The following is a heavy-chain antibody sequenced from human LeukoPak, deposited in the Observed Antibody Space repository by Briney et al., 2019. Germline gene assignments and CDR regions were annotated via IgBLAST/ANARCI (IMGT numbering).Heavy chain of an antibody. D-gene: IGHD5-24*01. V-gene: IGHV3-21*01. CDR2: ISSSSSYI. Sequence: GGSLRLSCAASGFTFSSYSMNWVRQAPGKGLEWVSSISSSSSYIYYADSVKGRFTISRDNAKNSLYLQMNSLRAEDTAVYYCARGEGGDGYNYNWFDPWGQGTLVTVSS. CDR1: GFTFSSYS. CDR3: ARGEGGDGYNYNWFDP. J-gene: IGHJ5*02.